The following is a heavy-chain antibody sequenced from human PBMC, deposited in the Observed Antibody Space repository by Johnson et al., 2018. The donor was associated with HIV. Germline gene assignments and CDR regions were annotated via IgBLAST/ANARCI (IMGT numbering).Heavy chain of an antibody. CDR1: GFTFDDYG. CDR3: ARGKGAAVGLDAFDI. J-gene: IGHJ3*02. Sequence: VQLVESGGGAVRPGGSLRISCAASGFTFDDYGMSWVRQAPGKGLEWVSGINWSGGSTGYADSMKGRFTISRDNARNSLYLQMNSLRAEDTALYLCARGKGAAVGLDAFDIWGQGIRVTVSS. D-gene: IGHD6-13*01. CDR2: INWSGGST. V-gene: IGHV3-20*04.